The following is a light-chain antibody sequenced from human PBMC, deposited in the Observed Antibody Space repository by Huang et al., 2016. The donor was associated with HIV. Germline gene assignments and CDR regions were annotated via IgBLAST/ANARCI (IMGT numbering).Light chain of an antibody. CDR3: QQSYSTPRT. V-gene: IGKV1-39*01. CDR1: QSISTF. CDR2: AAS. J-gene: IGKJ2*02. Sequence: DIQMTQSPSSLSASVGDSVTITCRASQSISTFLNLYQQKPEKAPKVLIHAASSLESGVPSRCSGSGSGTDFTLISSSLQAEDCATYYCQQSYSTPRTFGQGTKLEIK.